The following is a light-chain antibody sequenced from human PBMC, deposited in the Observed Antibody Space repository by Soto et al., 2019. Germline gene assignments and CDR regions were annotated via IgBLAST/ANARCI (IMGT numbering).Light chain of an antibody. Sequence: EIVLTQSPGTLYLSPGERATLSCRASQSVSSSYLAWYQQKPGQAPRLLIYGASSRATGIPDRFSGSGSGTDFTLTISRLEPEDFAVYYWQQYGSSPPSLTFGGGTKVEIK. CDR1: QSVSSSY. CDR3: QQYGSSPPSLT. V-gene: IGKV3-20*01. J-gene: IGKJ4*01. CDR2: GAS.